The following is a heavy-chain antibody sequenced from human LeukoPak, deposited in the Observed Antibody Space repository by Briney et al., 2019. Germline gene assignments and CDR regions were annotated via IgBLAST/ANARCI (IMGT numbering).Heavy chain of an antibody. CDR2: IRNKANNYAT. Sequence: GGSLRLSCAAPGFTFSGSAMHWVRQVSGKGLEWVGRIRNKANNYATAYAASVKGRFTIFRDDSKNTAYLQMNGLKTEDTAVYYCAQYGAYADYYYGLDVWGQGTTVTVSS. D-gene: IGHD4/OR15-4a*01. J-gene: IGHJ6*02. V-gene: IGHV3-73*01. CDR1: GFTFSGSA. CDR3: AQYGAYADYYYGLDV.